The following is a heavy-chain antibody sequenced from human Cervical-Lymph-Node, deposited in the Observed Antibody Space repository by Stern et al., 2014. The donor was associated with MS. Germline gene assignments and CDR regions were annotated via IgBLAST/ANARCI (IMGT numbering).Heavy chain of an antibody. Sequence: QEQLQESGPGLVKPSGTLSLTCAISGDYINNSNWWSWVRQPPGKGLEWIGEIYHSGSTSYNPSLKSRVTISVDTSQNPFSLNLDSVTAADTAVYYCATIGGGDYWGQGILVTVSS. V-gene: IGHV4-4*02. D-gene: IGHD3-16*01. CDR3: ATIGGGDY. J-gene: IGHJ4*02. CDR2: IYHSGST. CDR1: GDYINNSNW.